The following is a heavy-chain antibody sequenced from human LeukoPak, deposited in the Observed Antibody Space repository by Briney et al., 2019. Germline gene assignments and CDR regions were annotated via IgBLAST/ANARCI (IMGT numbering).Heavy chain of an antibody. V-gene: IGHV4-59*02. CDR2: TYYSGST. D-gene: IGHD3-22*01. CDR3: ARDDRFGYDSSGYSE. J-gene: IGHJ4*02. CDR1: GGSVSNYY. Sequence: KSSETLSLTCSVSGGSVSNYYWSWIRQLPGKGLEWIGYTYYSGSTNYNPSLKSRVTISVDTSKNQFSLKLSSVTAADTAVYYCARDDRFGYDSSGYSEWGQGTLVTVSS.